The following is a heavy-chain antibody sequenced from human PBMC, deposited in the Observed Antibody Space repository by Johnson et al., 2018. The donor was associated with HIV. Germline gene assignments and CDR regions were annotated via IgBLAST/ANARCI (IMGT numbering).Heavy chain of an antibody. D-gene: IGHD2-15*01. CDR3: ARKVLGVAAAAGDAFDI. CDR2: IRYDGSNK. CDR1: GFTFSSYG. Sequence: QVQLVESGGGVVQPGGSLRLSCAASGFTFSSYGMHWVRQAPGKGLEWVAFIRYDGSNKYYADSVKGRFTISSDNSKNTLYLQMNRLRAEATAVYYCARKVLGVAAAAGDAFDIWGQGTMVAVSS. J-gene: IGHJ3*02. V-gene: IGHV3-30*02.